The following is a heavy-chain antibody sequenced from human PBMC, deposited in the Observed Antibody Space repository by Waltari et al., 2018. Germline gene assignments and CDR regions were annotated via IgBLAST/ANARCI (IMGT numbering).Heavy chain of an antibody. CDR2: IRSKAYGGTT. CDR1: GFTFGDFT. V-gene: IGHV3-49*04. Sequence: EVQLVESGGGLVQPGRSLRLSCTTSGFTFGDFTLSWVRQAPGKGLEWVGFIRSKAYGGTTEYAASVKGRFTISRDDSKSIAYLQMNSLKTEDTGMYYCIRAQSSRWAWGRGTLVTVSS. CDR3: IRAQSSRWA. D-gene: IGHD3-22*01. J-gene: IGHJ5*02.